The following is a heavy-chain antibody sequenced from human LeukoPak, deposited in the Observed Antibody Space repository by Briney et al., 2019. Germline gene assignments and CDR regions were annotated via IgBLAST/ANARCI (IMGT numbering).Heavy chain of an antibody. CDR2: IHRSGSA. J-gene: IGHJ4*02. CDR3: ARTDSSSWYSGSYFDY. V-gene: IGHV4-38-2*02. D-gene: IGHD6-13*01. Sequence: SETLSLTCTVSGHSISSGYYWGWIRQPPGKGPEWIGSIHRSGSAYYNPSLRSRVTISIDASKNQFSLKLSSVTAADTAVYYCARTDSSSWYSGSYFDYWGQGTLVTVSS. CDR1: GHSISSGYY.